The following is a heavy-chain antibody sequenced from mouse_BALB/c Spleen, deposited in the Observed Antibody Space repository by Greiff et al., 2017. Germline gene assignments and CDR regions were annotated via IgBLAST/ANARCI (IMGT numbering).Heavy chain of an antibody. CDR1: GYTFTSYW. V-gene: IGHV1S81*02. D-gene: IGHD1-1*01. CDR2: INPSNGRT. Sequence: QVQLQQPGAELVKPGASVKLSCKASGYTFTSYWMHWVKQRPGQGLEWIGEINPSNGRTNYNEKFKSKATLTVDKSSSTAYMQLSSLTSEDSAVYYCARSVITTVVARYFDVWGAGTTVTVSS. J-gene: IGHJ1*01. CDR3: ARSVITTVVARYFDV.